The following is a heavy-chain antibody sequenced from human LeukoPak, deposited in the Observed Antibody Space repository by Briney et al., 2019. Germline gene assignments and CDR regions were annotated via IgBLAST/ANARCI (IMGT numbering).Heavy chain of an antibody. CDR3: AKGGSLNSSSVIYFNQ. CDR2: ISYDESNE. V-gene: IGHV3-30*18. Sequence: PGGSLRLSCAASGFTFSSYGMHWVRQAPGKGLEWVAVISYDESNELYADSVKGRFTISRDNSKNTVDLQMNSLRTEDTAVYYCAKGGSLNSSSVIYFNQWGQGSLVIVSS. D-gene: IGHD3-22*01. J-gene: IGHJ1*01. CDR1: GFTFSSYG.